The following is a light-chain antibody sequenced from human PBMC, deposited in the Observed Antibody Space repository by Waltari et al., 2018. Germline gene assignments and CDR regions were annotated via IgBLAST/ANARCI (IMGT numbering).Light chain of an antibody. CDR3: SSYTSNSVL. CDR1: ISDVGGYRF. CDR2: DFT. Sequence: QSALTQPASVSGSPGQSITISCTVSISDVGGYRFVSWYHQHPDKAPKLMIYDFTNRPSGVSMRFSGSKSGNTASLTISGLQAEDEADYYCSSYTSNSVLFGGGTKLTVL. V-gene: IGLV2-14*03. J-gene: IGLJ2*01.